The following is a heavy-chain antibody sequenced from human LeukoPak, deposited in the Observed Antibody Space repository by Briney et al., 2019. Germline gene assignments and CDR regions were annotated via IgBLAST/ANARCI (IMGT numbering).Heavy chain of an antibody. V-gene: IGHV3-30*02. J-gene: IGHJ4*02. Sequence: GGSLRLSCAASGFTFSSYGMHWVRQAPGKGLEWVAFIRYDGSNKYYADSVKGRFTISRDNSKNTLYLQMNSLRAEDTAVYYCARDSQWLVPGPYYFDYWGQGTLVTVSS. CDR1: GFTFSSYG. CDR2: IRYDGSNK. CDR3: ARDSQWLVPGPYYFDY. D-gene: IGHD6-19*01.